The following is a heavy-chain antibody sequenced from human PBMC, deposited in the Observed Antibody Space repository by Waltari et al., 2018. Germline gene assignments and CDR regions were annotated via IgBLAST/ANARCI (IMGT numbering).Heavy chain of an antibody. D-gene: IGHD3-3*01. Sequence: QLQLQESGPGLVKPSETLSLTCTVSGGSISSSSYYWGWIRQPPGKGLEWIGSIYYSGSTYYNPSLKSRVTISVDTSKNQFSLKLSSVTAADTAVYYCARHLGPIFDTGYDAFDIWGQWTMVTVSS. V-gene: IGHV4-39*01. J-gene: IGHJ3*02. CDR2: IYYSGST. CDR1: GGSISSSSYY. CDR3: ARHLGPIFDTGYDAFDI.